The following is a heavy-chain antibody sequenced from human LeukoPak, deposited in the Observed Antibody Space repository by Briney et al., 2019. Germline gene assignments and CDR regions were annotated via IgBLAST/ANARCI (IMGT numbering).Heavy chain of an antibody. J-gene: IGHJ4*02. CDR2: IEGDGSDK. D-gene: IGHD3-10*01. Sequence: GGSLTLSCAGSGFDFSVYYINWVRQAPGKGLEWVANIEGDGSDKFYVDSVKGRFTVSRDNANNLVYLEMTSLRAEDTAVYYCANRPLLWFGELYGYWGQGTLVTVSS. CDR3: ANRPLLWFGELYGY. CDR1: GFDFSVYY. V-gene: IGHV3-7*03.